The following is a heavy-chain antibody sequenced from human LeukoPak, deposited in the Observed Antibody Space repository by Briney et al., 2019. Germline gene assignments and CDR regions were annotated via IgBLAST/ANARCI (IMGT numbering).Heavy chain of an antibody. Sequence: PGRSLRLSCAASGFTFSSYGMHWVRQAPGKGLEWVAVISYDGSNKYYADSVKGRFIISRDNSKNTLYLQMNSLRAEDTAVYYCAKGGLLLTGYPSFDYWGQGTLVTVSS. D-gene: IGHD3-9*01. J-gene: IGHJ4*02. CDR2: ISYDGSNK. CDR3: AKGGLLLTGYPSFDY. V-gene: IGHV3-30*18. CDR1: GFTFSSYG.